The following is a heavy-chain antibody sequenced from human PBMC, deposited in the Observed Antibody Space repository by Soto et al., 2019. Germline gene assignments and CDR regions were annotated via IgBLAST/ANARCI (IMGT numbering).Heavy chain of an antibody. J-gene: IGHJ4*02. CDR1: GYSFTSYW. D-gene: IGHD3-16*02. Sequence: GESLKISCKGSGYSFTSYWIGWVRQMPGKGLEWMGIIYPGDSDTRYSPSFQGQVTISADKSISTAYLQWSSLKASDTAMYYCARQGEDYVWGSYRAFDYWGQGALVTVSS. V-gene: IGHV5-51*01. CDR3: ARQGEDYVWGSYRAFDY. CDR2: IYPGDSDT.